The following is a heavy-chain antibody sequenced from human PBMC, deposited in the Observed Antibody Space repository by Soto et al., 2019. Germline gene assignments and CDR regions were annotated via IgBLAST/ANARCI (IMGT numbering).Heavy chain of an antibody. CDR1: GYSFSGYD. D-gene: IGHD3-10*01. CDR3: ARDSGAALYGEDDLDI. Sequence: QGTLVQSGPEVKKPGASVRVSCKASGYSFSGYDITWVRQAPGQGREWLGWVSTSIVSTMSAENLQRRLTMTTDTARSTVYMELRGLRSDDTAVYYCARDSGAALYGEDDLDIWGQGTMVSVSS. CDR2: VSTSIVST. J-gene: IGHJ3*02. V-gene: IGHV1-18*04.